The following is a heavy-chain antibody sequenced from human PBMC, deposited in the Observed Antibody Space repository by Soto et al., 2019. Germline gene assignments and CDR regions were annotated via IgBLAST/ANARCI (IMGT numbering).Heavy chain of an antibody. CDR1: GGSFSGYY. Sequence: SETLSLTCSVYGGSFSGYYWSWIRQPPGKWLEWIGEINHSGSTNYNPSLKSRVTISVDTSKNQFSLKLSSVTAADTAVYYRARGKLSDYVWGSYRYHFDYWGQGTVVTVSS. CDR2: INHSGST. CDR3: ARGKLSDYVWGSYRYHFDY. J-gene: IGHJ4*02. V-gene: IGHV4-34*01. D-gene: IGHD3-16*02.